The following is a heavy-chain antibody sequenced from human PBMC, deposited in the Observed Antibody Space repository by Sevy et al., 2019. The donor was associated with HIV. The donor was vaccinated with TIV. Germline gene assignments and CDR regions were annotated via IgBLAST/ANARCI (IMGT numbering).Heavy chain of an antibody. J-gene: IGHJ4*02. CDR2: CDPENGET. V-gene: IGHV1-24*01. CDR3: AKTREYCQDYSGYLDF. CDR1: GYTLTEFS. Sequence: ASVNVSCQVSGYTLTEFSTHWVRQAPGKGLEWMGRCDPENGETNYAQKFQDRVTLTEDTTTETAYMEPGCLKMEDTAGYYWAKTREYCQDYSGYLDFWGQGTLVTVSS. D-gene: IGHD2-15*01.